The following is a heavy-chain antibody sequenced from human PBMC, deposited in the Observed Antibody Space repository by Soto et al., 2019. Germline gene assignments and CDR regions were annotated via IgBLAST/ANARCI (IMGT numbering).Heavy chain of an antibody. CDR2: IHPSDSYI. V-gene: IGHV5-10-1*03. J-gene: IGHJ5*02. CDR1: GYTFTTYW. CDR3: TRQRDHDVLNGYYWYFDP. D-gene: IGHD3-9*01. Sequence: VQLVQSGAEVKKPGESLRISCKGFGYTFTTYWINWVRQMPGKGLEWMGRIHPSDSYINYNPSFEGHVTMSVDRSISTAYLQWDSLKASDTAIYYCTRQRDHDVLNGYYWYFDPWGQGTLVTVSS.